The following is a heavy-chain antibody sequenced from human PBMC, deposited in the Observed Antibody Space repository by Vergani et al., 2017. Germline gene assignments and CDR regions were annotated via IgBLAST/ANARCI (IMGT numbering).Heavy chain of an antibody. Sequence: QVQLVESGGGVVQPGRSLRLSCAASGFTFSSYAMHWVRQAPGKGLEWVAVISYDGSNKYYADSVKGRFTISGDNSKNTLYLQMNSLRAEDTAVYYCSRGASGDYVSSVDYWGQGTLVTVSS. CDR1: GFTFSSYA. D-gene: IGHD4-17*01. CDR3: SRGASGDYVSSVDY. V-gene: IGHV3-30-3*01. CDR2: ISYDGSNK. J-gene: IGHJ4*02.